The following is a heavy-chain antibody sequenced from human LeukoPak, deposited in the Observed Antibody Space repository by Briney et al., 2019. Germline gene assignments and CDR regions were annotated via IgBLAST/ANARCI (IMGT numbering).Heavy chain of an antibody. CDR3: ARDGSGGRHYYYGMDV. D-gene: IGHD2-15*01. Sequence: GGSLRLSCAASGFTFSSYAMSWVRQAPGKGLEWVSAISGSGGSTYYADSVKGRFTISRDNAKNSLYLQMNSLRAEDTAVYYCARDGSGGRHYYYGMDVWGQGTTVTVSS. CDR1: GFTFSSYA. CDR2: ISGSGGST. V-gene: IGHV3-23*01. J-gene: IGHJ6*02.